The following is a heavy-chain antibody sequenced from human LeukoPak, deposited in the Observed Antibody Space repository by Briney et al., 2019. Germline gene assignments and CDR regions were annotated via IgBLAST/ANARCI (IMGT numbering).Heavy chain of an antibody. J-gene: IGHJ4*02. CDR3: ASFTGYSYGRFDY. Sequence: PSETLSLTCTVSGGSVSSGSYYWSSIRQPPGKGLEWIGYIYYSGSTNYNPSLKSRVTLSVDTSKNQFSLKLSSVTAADTAVYYCASFTGYSYGRFDYWGQGTLVTVSS. D-gene: IGHD5-18*01. CDR2: IYYSGST. V-gene: IGHV4-61*01. CDR1: GGSVSSGSYY.